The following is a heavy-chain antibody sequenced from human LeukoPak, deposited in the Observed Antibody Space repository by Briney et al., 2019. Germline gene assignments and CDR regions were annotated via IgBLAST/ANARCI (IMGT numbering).Heavy chain of an antibody. J-gene: IGHJ4*02. D-gene: IGHD4-17*01. CDR3: ARGGYGDYGQIDY. Sequence: PSETLSLTCAVSGYSLSSGYYWGWIRQPPGKGLEWIGSIYHSGSTYYNPSLKSRVTISVDTSKNQFSLKLSSVTAADTAVYYCARGGYGDYGQIDYWGQGTLVTVSS. CDR2: IYHSGST. V-gene: IGHV4-38-2*01. CDR1: GYSLSSGYY.